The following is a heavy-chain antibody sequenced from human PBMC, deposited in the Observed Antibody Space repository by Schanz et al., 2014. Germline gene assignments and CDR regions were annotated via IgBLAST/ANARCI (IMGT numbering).Heavy chain of an antibody. J-gene: IGHJ4*02. D-gene: IGHD6-13*01. CDR1: GGTFSSYT. CDR2: IIPILGIT. V-gene: IGHV1-69*08. CDR3: ARDGEAAAGCDY. Sequence: QVQLVQSGAEVMKPGSSVKVSCKASGGTFSSYTINWVRQAPGQGLEWMGRIIPILGITNVAQTFQGRVTMTRDTSTSTVYMELSSLRSEDTAVYYCARDGEAAAGCDYWGQGTLVTVSS.